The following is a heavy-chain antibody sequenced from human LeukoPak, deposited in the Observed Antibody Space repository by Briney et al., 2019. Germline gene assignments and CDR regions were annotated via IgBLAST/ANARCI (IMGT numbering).Heavy chain of an antibody. J-gene: IGHJ4*02. D-gene: IGHD7-27*01. V-gene: IGHV3-48*02. CDR2: ISSTYDI. CDR1: GFIFSPYA. Sequence: GGSLRLSCAASGFIFSPYAMNWVRQAPGRGMEWVSYISSTYDIYYSDSVRGRFTISRDNAKNSVYLQMNSLRDEDTAVYYCARDHNWGFDFWGQGTLVAVSS. CDR3: ARDHNWGFDF.